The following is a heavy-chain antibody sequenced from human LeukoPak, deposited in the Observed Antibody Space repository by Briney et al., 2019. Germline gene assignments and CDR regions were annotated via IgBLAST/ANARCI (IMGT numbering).Heavy chain of an antibody. CDR3: ATDSHDSSGYFSIDY. CDR1: GGTFSTSS. Sequence: SVKVSCKASGGTFSTSSISWVRQAPGQGLEWMGGIIPTFDTANYAQKFQGTVTITADESTSTAYMELSSLKSEDTAVYFCATDSHDSSGYFSIDYWGQGTLVTVSS. D-gene: IGHD3-22*01. J-gene: IGHJ4*02. CDR2: IIPTFDTA. V-gene: IGHV1-69*01.